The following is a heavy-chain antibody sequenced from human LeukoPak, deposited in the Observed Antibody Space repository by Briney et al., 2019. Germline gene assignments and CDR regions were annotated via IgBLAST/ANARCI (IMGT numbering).Heavy chain of an antibody. J-gene: IGHJ4*02. Sequence: SETLSLTCAVYGGSFSGYYWSWIRQPPGKGLEWIGEINHSGSTNYNPSLKSRVTISVDTSKNQFSLKLSSVTAADTAVYYCARTTGSYHFDYWGQGTLVTVSS. CDR1: GGSFSGYY. CDR2: INHSGST. V-gene: IGHV4-34*01. CDR3: ARTTGSYHFDY. D-gene: IGHD1-26*01.